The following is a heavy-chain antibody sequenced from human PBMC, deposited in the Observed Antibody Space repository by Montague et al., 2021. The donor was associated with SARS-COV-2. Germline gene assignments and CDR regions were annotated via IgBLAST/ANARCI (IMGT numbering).Heavy chain of an antibody. Sequence: SLRLSCAASGFTFSNYWMHWVRQAPGKGLVWDSRINSDGSSTTYADSVKGRFTISRDNAKNTVYPQMNSLRAEDSAVYYCASDSRYSGYEADYWGQGTLVTVSS. J-gene: IGHJ4*02. CDR1: GFTFSNYW. D-gene: IGHD5-12*01. CDR2: INSDGSST. V-gene: IGHV3-74*01. CDR3: ASDSRYSGYEADY.